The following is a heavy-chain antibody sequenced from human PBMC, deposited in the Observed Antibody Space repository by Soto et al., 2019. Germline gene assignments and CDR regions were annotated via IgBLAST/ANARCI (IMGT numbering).Heavy chain of an antibody. J-gene: IGHJ5*02. CDR3: AKALGTMPASFDP. Sequence: DVQLVESGGGLVQPGRSLRLSCAASGFTFDDYAMHWVRQAPGKGLEWVSGISWNSGSIGYADSVKGRFTISRDNAKNSLYLQMNSLRAEDTALYYCAKALGTMPASFDPWGQGTLVTVSS. CDR1: GFTFDDYA. D-gene: IGHD2-2*01. V-gene: IGHV3-9*01. CDR2: ISWNSGSI.